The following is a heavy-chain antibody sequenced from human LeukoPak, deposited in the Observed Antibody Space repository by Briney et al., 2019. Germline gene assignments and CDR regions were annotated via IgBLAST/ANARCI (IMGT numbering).Heavy chain of an antibody. J-gene: IGHJ3*02. CDR1: GFTFDDYG. Sequence: TGGSLRLSCAASGFTFDDYGMSWVRQAPGKGPEWVSGINWNGGSTGYADSVKGRFTISRDNAKNSLYLQMNSLRAEDTALYHCARDHTAGDAFDIWGQGTMVTVSS. CDR3: ARDHTAGDAFDI. V-gene: IGHV3-20*01. D-gene: IGHD6-13*01. CDR2: INWNGGST.